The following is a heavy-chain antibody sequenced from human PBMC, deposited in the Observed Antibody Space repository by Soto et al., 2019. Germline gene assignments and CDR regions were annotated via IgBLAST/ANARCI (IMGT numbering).Heavy chain of an antibody. Sequence: QVQLVESGGGVVQPGRSLRLSCAASGFTFSNYAMHWVRQAPGKGLEWVAVISYDGNNKYYADSVKGRFTISRDNSKNTLSLKGNSLRVEDTAVYYCARDSRFGDFIPFDYWGEGTLVTVSS. CDR2: ISYDGNNK. CDR3: ARDSRFGDFIPFDY. J-gene: IGHJ4*02. CDR1: GFTFSNYA. D-gene: IGHD3-10*01. V-gene: IGHV3-30-3*01.